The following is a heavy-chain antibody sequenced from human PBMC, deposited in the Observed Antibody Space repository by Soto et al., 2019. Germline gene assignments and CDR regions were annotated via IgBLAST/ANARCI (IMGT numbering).Heavy chain of an antibody. D-gene: IGHD3-10*01. Sequence: GESLKISCKGSGYSFTSYWIGWVRQMPGKGLEWMGIIYPGDSDTRYSPSFQGQVTISADKSISTAYLQWSSLKASDTAMYYCARDGDYYGSGRSFDYCGQGTLVTVSS. CDR2: IYPGDSDT. J-gene: IGHJ4*02. CDR3: ARDGDYYGSGRSFDY. CDR1: GYSFTSYW. V-gene: IGHV5-51*01.